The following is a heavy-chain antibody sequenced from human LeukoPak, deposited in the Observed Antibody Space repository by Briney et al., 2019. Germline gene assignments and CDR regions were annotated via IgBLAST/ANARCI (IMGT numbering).Heavy chain of an antibody. J-gene: IGHJ4*02. V-gene: IGHV4-38-2*02. CDR1: GYSISSGYY. CDR3: ARDTGHFDY. D-gene: IGHD4-17*01. Sequence: SETLSLTCTVSGYSISSGYYWGWIRQPPGKGLEWIGSIYHSGSTYYNPSLKSRVTISVDTSKNQFSLKLSSVTAADTAVYYCARDTGHFDYWGQGTLVTVSS. CDR2: IYHSGST.